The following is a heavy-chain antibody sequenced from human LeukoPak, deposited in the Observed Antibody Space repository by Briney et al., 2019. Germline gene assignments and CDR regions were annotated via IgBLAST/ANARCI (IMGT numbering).Heavy chain of an antibody. D-gene: IGHD3-10*01. V-gene: IGHV4-61*02. CDR1: GGSISSGSYY. Sequence: SQTLSLTCTVSGGSISSGSYYWSWLRQPAGKGLEWIGRIYTSGSTNYNPSLKSRVTISVDTSKNQFSLKLSSVTAADTAVYYCARVPLNDIGDRGSDWFDPWGQGTLVTVSS. CDR3: ARVPLNDIGDRGSDWFDP. J-gene: IGHJ5*02. CDR2: IYTSGST.